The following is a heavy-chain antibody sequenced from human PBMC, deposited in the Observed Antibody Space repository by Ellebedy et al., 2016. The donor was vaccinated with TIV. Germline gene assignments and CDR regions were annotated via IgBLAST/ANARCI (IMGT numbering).Heavy chain of an antibody. CDR3: ARDEVTLYYYAMDV. V-gene: IGHV3-7*01. CDR1: GFSLRTNW. Sequence: GESLKISCAASGFSLRTNWMSWVRQAPGKGLEWVASIKQDGSEKDYVDSVKGRFTISRDIANNSLYLQMNSLRAEDTAVYYCARDEVTLYYYAMDVWGQGTTVTVSS. CDR2: IKQDGSEK. J-gene: IGHJ6*02.